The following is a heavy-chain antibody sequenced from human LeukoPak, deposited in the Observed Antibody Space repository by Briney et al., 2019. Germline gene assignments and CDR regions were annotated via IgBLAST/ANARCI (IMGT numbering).Heavy chain of an antibody. CDR3: ARGGAAAGTGLNWFDP. CDR1: GYTFTSYY. J-gene: IGHJ5*02. D-gene: IGHD6-13*01. CDR2: INPNSGGT. V-gene: IGHV1-2*02. Sequence: ASVRVSCKASGYTFTSYYMHWVRQAPGQGLEWMGWINPNSGGTNYAQKFQGRVTMTRDTSISTAYMELSRLRSDDTAVYYCARGGAAAGTGLNWFDPWGQGTLVTVSS.